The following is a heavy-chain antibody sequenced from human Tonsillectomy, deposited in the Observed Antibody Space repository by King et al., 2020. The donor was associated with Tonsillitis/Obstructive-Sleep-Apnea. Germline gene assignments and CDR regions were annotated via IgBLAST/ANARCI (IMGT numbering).Heavy chain of an antibody. J-gene: IGHJ4*02. D-gene: IGHD3-10*01. Sequence: VQLQQWGAGLLKPSETLSLTCAVYGGSFSGYYWGWLRQPPGKGLEWIGEINHSGSTNYNPSLKSRVTISVDTSKNQFSLKLSSVTAADTAVYYCARGDYGSGSWDADYWGQGTLVTVSS. CDR3: ARGDYGSGSWDADY. CDR2: INHSGST. V-gene: IGHV4-34*01. CDR1: GGSFSGYY.